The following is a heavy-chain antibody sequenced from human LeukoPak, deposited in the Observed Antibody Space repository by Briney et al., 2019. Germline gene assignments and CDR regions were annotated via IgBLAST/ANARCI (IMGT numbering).Heavy chain of an antibody. J-gene: IGHJ4*02. CDR3: AREGNGDSYGHTYYVDH. D-gene: IGHD5-18*01. Sequence: PSETLSLTCTVSGGSISSYYWGWIRQPPGKGLEWIGYIFYSGGNYSNPSLKSRATISVETSRNRFSLKRSSVTAATTAVYYCAREGNGDSYGHTYYVDHWGQGALVTVSS. CDR1: GGSISSYY. V-gene: IGHV4-30-4*01. CDR2: IFYSGGN.